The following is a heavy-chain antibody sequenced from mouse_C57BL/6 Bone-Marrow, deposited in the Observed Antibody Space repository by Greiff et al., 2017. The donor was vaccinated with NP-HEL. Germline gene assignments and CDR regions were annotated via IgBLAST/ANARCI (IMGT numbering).Heavy chain of an antibody. D-gene: IGHD2-3*01. V-gene: IGHV1-42*01. Sequence: EVQLQQSGPELVKPGASVKISCKASGYSFTGYYMNWVKQSPEKSLEWIGEINPSTGGTTYNQKFKAKATLTVDKSSSTAYMQLKSLTSEDSAVYYCARGDDGYYPDYWGQGTTLTVSS. J-gene: IGHJ2*01. CDR2: INPSTGGT. CDR3: ARGDDGYYPDY. CDR1: GYSFTGYY.